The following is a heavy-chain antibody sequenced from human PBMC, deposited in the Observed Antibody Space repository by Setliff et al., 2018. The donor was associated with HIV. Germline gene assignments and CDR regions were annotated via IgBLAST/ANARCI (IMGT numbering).Heavy chain of an antibody. Sequence: PSETLSLTCTVSGGSLSSSSYSWGWVRQPPGKGLEWITIIYYSGNTYHNPSLKSRITLSVDTSKNQFSLRLTSVTASDTAVYYCARIQWLVPGGWFDPWGQGTLVTVSS. V-gene: IGHV4-39*01. D-gene: IGHD6-19*01. CDR1: GGSLSSSSYS. CDR2: IYYSGNT. J-gene: IGHJ5*02. CDR3: ARIQWLVPGGWFDP.